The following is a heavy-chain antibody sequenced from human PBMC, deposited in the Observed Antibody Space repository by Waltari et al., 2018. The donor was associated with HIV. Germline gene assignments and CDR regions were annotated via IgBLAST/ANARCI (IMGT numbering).Heavy chain of an antibody. J-gene: IGHJ4*02. Sequence: EVQLLESGGHLIQPGGSMRLSLSASGFPFDTFALHWVRQAPGKRLEWVAAISGSGDIAYSADSVKCRFSISRDNSKNTLFLQMTSLRAEDTAVYYCAKDLGDYVWGMFTGAHFDSWGQGTLVTVSS. CDR3: AKDLGDYVWGMFTGAHFDS. D-gene: IGHD3-16*01. CDR1: GFPFDTFA. CDR2: ISGSGDIA. V-gene: IGHV3-23*01.